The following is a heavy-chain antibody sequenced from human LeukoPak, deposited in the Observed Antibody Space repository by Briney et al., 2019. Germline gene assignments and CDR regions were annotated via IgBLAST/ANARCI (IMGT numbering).Heavy chain of an antibody. CDR3: AGAMDV. CDR1: GDPISSYY. Sequence: SETLSRTCTVPGDPISSYYWSWIRQPPGKGLEWIGYIYYTGSTNYNPSLKSRATVSVDTSKNQFSLKLSSVTAADTAVYYCAGAMDVWGQGTTVTVSS. CDR2: IYYTGST. V-gene: IGHV4-59*01. J-gene: IGHJ6*02.